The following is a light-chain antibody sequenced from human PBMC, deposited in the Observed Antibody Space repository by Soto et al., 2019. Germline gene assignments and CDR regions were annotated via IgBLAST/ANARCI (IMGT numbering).Light chain of an antibody. CDR2: GAS. J-gene: IGKJ1*01. CDR1: QSVSSSY. V-gene: IGKV3D-20*02. Sequence: EIVLAQSPGSLSLSPGDSATLSCRGSQSVSSSYLAWYQQKPGQAPRLLIYGASSRATGIPDRFSGSGSGTDFTLTISSLEPEDFAVYYCHQRKSWPRTFGQGTKVDIK. CDR3: HQRKSWPRT.